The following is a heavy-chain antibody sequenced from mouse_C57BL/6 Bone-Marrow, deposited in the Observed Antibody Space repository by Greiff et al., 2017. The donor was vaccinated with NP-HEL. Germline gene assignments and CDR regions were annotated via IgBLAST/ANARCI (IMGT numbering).Heavy chain of an antibody. D-gene: IGHD1-1*01. Sequence: QVQLQQPGADLVKPGASVKLSCKASGYTFTSYWMHWVKQRPGRGLAWIGRIDPNSGGTKFNEKFKTKATLTVYKPSSTAYMQLSSLTSEDSAVYYCARYYYGSRGWYFDVWGTGTTVTVSS. CDR3: ARYYYGSRGWYFDV. J-gene: IGHJ1*03. V-gene: IGHV1-72*01. CDR2: IDPNSGGT. CDR1: GYTFTSYW.